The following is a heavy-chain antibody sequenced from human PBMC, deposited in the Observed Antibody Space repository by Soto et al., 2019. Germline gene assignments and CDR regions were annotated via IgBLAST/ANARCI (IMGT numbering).Heavy chain of an antibody. Sequence: SVQVSCTASGGTFSSYAISWVRQAPGQGLEWMGGIIPIFGTANYAQKFQGRVTITADESTSTAYMELSSLRSEDTAGYDGAIGPSRDYDFGSGSRTAYGMDVGGQ. CDR1: GGTFSSYA. V-gene: IGHV1-69*01. J-gene: IGHJ6*02. D-gene: IGHD3-3*01. CDR2: IIPIFGTA. CDR3: AIGPSRDYDFGSGSRTAYGMDV.